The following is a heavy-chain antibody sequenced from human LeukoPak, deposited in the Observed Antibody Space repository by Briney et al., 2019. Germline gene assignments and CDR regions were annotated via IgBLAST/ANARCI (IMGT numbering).Heavy chain of an antibody. CDR1: GFTLTGHT. J-gene: IGHJ4*02. D-gene: IGHD3-3*01. V-gene: IGHV3-23*01. Sequence: GGSLRLSCAASGFTLTGHTMTWLRQAPGKGLEWVSIIGGRDDRTYYADFVEGRFTISRDNSKNILYLQMSSLRAEDTAVYYCAKDPNPLYDLWSGYKWSQGTLVTVSS. CDR2: IGGRDDRT. CDR3: AKDPNPLYDLWSGYK.